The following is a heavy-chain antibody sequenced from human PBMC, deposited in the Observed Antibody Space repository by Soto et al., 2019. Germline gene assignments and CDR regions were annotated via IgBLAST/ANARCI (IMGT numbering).Heavy chain of an antibody. V-gene: IGHV1-69*13. D-gene: IGHD3-10*01. Sequence: SVKVSCKASGGTFSSYAISWVRQAPGQGLEWMGGIIPIFGTANYAQKFQGRVTITADESTSTAYMELSSLRSEDTAVYYCARDRDHYYGSGSFYGMDVWGQGTTVTVSS. J-gene: IGHJ6*02. CDR1: GGTFSSYA. CDR2: IIPIFGTA. CDR3: ARDRDHYYGSGSFYGMDV.